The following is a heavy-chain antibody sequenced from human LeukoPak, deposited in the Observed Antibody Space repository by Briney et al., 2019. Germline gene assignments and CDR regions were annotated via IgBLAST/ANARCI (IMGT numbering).Heavy chain of an antibody. V-gene: IGHV3-21*03. D-gene: IGHD2-15*01. CDR2: ISSSSSYI. CDR3: ARGPIAISGANWFDP. J-gene: IGHJ5*02. CDR1: GFTFSSYS. Sequence: GGSLRLSCAASGFTFSSYSMNWVRQAPGKGLEWVSSISSSSSYIYYADSVKGRFTISRDNAKNSLYLQMNSLRAKDTAVYYCARGPIAISGANWFDPWGQGTLVTVSS.